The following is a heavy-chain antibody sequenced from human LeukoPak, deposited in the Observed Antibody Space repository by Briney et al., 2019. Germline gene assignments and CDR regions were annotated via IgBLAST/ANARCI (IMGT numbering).Heavy chain of an antibody. D-gene: IGHD2-15*01. CDR1: GFTFRSYS. CDR2: ITSSSSFI. Sequence: SGGSLRLSCAASGFTFRSYSMNWVRQAPGKGLGWVCSITSSSSFIYHAESVKGRFTISRDNAKNSLYLQMNSLRAEDTAVYYCARDMPGRDCSGGSCYGYGLDVWGQGTTVTVSS. J-gene: IGHJ6*02. V-gene: IGHV3-21*01. CDR3: ARDMPGRDCSGGSCYGYGLDV.